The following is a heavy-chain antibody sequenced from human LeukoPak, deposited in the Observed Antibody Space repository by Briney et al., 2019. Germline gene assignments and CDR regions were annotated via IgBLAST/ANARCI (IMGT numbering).Heavy chain of an antibody. D-gene: IGHD4-17*01. CDR2: TSSSDPGT. V-gene: IGHV3-23*01. J-gene: IGHJ5*01. CDR3: ANPPTVTKIRFDS. CDR1: GFPLSSYA. Sequence: GGSLRLSCAASGFPLSSYAMSWVRQASGKGLEWVSATSSSDPGTYYADSVRGRFTISRDNSKNTLYLQLNSLRVEDAGVYYCANPPTVTKIRFDSWGQGTLVTVSS.